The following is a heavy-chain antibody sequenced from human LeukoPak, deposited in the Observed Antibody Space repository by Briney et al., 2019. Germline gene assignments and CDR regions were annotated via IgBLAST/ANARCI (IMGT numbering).Heavy chain of an antibody. Sequence: PGGPLRLSCTASGFTFNSYTMNWVRQAPGKGLEWVSSISSGSTYRYYADSVKGRFTISRDNAENSLFLQMDSLRAEDTALYYCARDSERRDGFSLSFFDYWGRGTLVTLSS. CDR3: ARDSERRDGFSLSFFDY. D-gene: IGHD5-24*01. J-gene: IGHJ4*02. CDR1: GFTFNSYT. CDR2: ISSGSTYR. V-gene: IGHV3-21*01.